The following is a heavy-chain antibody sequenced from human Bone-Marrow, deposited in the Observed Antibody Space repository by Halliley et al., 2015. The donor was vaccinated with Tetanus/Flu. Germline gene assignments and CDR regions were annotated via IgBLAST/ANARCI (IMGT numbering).Heavy chain of an antibody. Sequence: GSTYYADSVKGRFTISRGNSRSTLYLQMNSLRVDDTAIYYCAGDYSFQGERVFDYWGQGTLVTVSS. CDR3: AGDYSFQGERVFDY. CDR2: GST. D-gene: IGHD1-26*01. V-gene: IGHV3-53*01. J-gene: IGHJ4*02.